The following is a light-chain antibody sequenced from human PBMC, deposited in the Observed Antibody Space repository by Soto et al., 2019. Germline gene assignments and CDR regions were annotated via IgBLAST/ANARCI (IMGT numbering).Light chain of an antibody. CDR2: EVS. CDR3: SSYTSSSTS. CDR1: SSDVGGYNY. Sequence: QSVLTQPASVSGSPGQSITISCTGTSSDVGGYNYVSWYQQHPGKAPKLMIYEVSNRPSGVSNRFSGSKSGNTASLTISGLQAEDEADYYCSSYTSSSTSFGTGTTVTVL. J-gene: IGLJ1*01. V-gene: IGLV2-14*01.